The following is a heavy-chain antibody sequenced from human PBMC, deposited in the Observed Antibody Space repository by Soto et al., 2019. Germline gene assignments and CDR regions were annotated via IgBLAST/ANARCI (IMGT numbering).Heavy chain of an antibody. D-gene: IGHD2-2*01. Sequence: PSETLSLTCAVSGGSISSGTWWSWVRQPPGRGLEWIGEIYHSGSPNYNPSLKRRVAMSVDKSKNLFSLRLSSVTAADSALYYCARRVPAAPNWFDPWGQGTLVTVSS. CDR1: GGSISSGTW. CDR2: IYHSGSP. V-gene: IGHV4-4*02. CDR3: ARRVPAAPNWFDP. J-gene: IGHJ5*02.